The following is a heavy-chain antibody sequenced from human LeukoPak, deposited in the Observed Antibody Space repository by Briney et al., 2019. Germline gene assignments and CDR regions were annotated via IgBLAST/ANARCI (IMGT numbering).Heavy chain of an antibody. CDR1: GFTFTSYA. V-gene: IGHV1-18*01. CDR3: ARDSKYYYDTSRWRPPVDY. D-gene: IGHD3-22*01. J-gene: IGHJ4*02. CDR2: ISAYNGDT. Sequence: PGASVKVSCRASGFTFTSYAISWVRQAPGQGLEWMGWISAYNGDTNYAQKLQGRITMTTGTSTTTAYMELRSLRSDDTAVYYCARDSKYYYDTSRWRPPVDYWGQGTLVTVSS.